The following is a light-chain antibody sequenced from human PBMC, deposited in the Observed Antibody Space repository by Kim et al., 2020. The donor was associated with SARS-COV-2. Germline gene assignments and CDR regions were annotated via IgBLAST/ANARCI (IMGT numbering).Light chain of an antibody. Sequence: SVTPGQTASITCSGDELGNKYSCWYQQKLGQTPVLVIYQDSKRPSGIPTRLSGANSGNTATLTIRGSQAMGEAGYYCQALDRTPVVFGGGTQLTVL. J-gene: IGLJ3*02. CDR3: QALDRTPVV. V-gene: IGLV3-1*01. CDR1: ELGNKY. CDR2: QDS.